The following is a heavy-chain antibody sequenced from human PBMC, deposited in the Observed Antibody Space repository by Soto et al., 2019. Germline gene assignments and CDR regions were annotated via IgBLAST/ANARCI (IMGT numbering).Heavy chain of an antibody. CDR1: GFTFSDYY. J-gene: IGHJ4*02. V-gene: IGHV3-11*01. D-gene: IGHD6-19*01. CDR3: ARVGFASAWYRQYYFDY. CDR2: ISGPGTTT. Sequence: GGSLRLSCVASGFTFSDYYMNWIRQAPGKGLEWISYISGPGTTTVYADSVKGRFTISGDNAKNSLFLQMDSLRAEDTAMYFCARVGFASAWYRQYYFDYWGQGALVTVSS.